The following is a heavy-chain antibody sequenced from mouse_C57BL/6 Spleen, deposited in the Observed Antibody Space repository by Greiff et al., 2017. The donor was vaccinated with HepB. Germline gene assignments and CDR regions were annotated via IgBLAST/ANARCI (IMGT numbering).Heavy chain of an antibody. D-gene: IGHD2-4*01. V-gene: IGHV1-18*01. J-gene: IGHJ3*01. CDR2: INPNNGGT. CDR3: ARRLYDYDAPWFAY. Sequence: EVQLQQSGPELVKPGASVKIPCKASGYTFTDYNMDWVKQSHGKSLEWIGDINPNNGGTIYNQKFKGKATLTVDKSSSTAYMELRSLTSEDTAVYYCARRLYDYDAPWFAYWGQGTLVTVSA. CDR1: GYTFTDYN.